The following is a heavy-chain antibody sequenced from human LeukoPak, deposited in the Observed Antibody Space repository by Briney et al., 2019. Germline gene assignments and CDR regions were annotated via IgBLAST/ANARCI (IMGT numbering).Heavy chain of an antibody. J-gene: IGHJ4*02. V-gene: IGHV4-30-2*01. CDR1: GGSISSGGYS. Sequence: SETLSLTCAVSGGSISSGGYSWSWIRQPPGKGLEWIGYIYHSGSTYYNPSLKSRVTISVDRSKNQFSLKLSSVTAADTAVYYCARAVGYYDSSGPDRNFDYWGQGTLVTVSS. CDR3: ARAVGYYDSSGPDRNFDY. CDR2: IYHSGST. D-gene: IGHD3-22*01.